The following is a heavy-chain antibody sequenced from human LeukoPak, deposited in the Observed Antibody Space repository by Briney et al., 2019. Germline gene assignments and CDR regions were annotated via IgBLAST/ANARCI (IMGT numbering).Heavy chain of an antibody. CDR3: ARFTPQGYGWGGYNRFDP. Sequence: SETLSLTCTVSGGSISGYYWNWIRQPPGKGLEWIGYIYYSGSTNYNPSLKSRVTISVDTSKNQFSLNLTSVTAADTAVYYCARFTPQGYGWGGYNRFDPWGQGTLVTVSS. J-gene: IGHJ5*02. V-gene: IGHV4-59*01. CDR1: GGSISGYY. CDR2: IYYSGST. D-gene: IGHD3-16*01.